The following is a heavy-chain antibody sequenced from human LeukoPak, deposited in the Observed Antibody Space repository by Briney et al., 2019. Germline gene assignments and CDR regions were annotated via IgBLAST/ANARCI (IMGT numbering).Heavy chain of an antibody. CDR1: GFTFSSYG. CDR2: IRYDGSNK. CDR3: AKEYCSGGSCYSSITLFDY. Sequence: GGSLRLSCAASGFTFSSYGMHWVRQAPGKGLEWVALIRYDGSNKYYADSVKGRFTISRDNSKNTLYLQMNSLRAEDTAVYYCAKEYCSGGSCYSSITLFDYWGQGTLVTVSS. J-gene: IGHJ4*02. D-gene: IGHD2-15*01. V-gene: IGHV3-30*02.